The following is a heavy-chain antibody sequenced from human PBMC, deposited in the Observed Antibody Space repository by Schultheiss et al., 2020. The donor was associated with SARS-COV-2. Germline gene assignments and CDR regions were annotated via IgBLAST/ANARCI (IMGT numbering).Heavy chain of an antibody. V-gene: IGHV5-10-1*01. Sequence: GESLKISCETSGYTFTDYWIVWVRQIAGKGLEWVGRIDPSNSRVDYSPSFQGHVTISADKSITTAYLQWTSLKASDTAIYYCARQRQFGFDPWGLGTLVTVSS. D-gene: IGHD3-10*01. J-gene: IGHJ5*02. CDR3: ARQRQFGFDP. CDR1: GYTFTDYW. CDR2: IDPSNSRV.